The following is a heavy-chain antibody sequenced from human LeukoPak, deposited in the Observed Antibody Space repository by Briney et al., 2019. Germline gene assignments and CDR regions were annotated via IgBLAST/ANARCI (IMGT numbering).Heavy chain of an antibody. CDR3: AKDRGRG. J-gene: IGHJ4*02. V-gene: IGHV3-23*01. CDR2: ISGGGTST. CDR1: GFTLSSYW. Sequence: GGSLRLSCGASGFTLSSYWTTWVRQAPGKGLEWVSAISGGGTSTYYADSVKGRFTISRDNSKNTMYLQMDSLRVEDTAFYYCAKDRGRGWGQGTLVTVSS. D-gene: IGHD3-10*01.